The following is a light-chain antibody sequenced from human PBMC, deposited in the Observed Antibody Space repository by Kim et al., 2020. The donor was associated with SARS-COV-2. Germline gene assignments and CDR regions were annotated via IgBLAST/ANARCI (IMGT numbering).Light chain of an antibody. CDR2: WAS. Sequence: DIVMTQSPDSLAVSVGERATLNCKSSQSVLYSSNNKNYLAWYQQKPGQPPRLLIYWASTRESGVPDRFSGSGSGSDFTLTISSLQAEDVAVYYCQQYCSVPHTFGQGTNLEF. CDR3: QQYCSVPHT. V-gene: IGKV4-1*01. J-gene: IGKJ2*01. CDR1: QSVLYSSNNKNY.